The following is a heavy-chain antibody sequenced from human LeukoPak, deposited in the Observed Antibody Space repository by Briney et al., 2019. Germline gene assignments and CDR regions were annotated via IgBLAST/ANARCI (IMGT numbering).Heavy chain of an antibody. CDR3: ARDERRYSYGNDAFDI. CDR2: ISAYNGNT. J-gene: IGHJ3*02. CDR1: GYTFTSYG. D-gene: IGHD5-18*01. V-gene: IGHV1-18*01. Sequence: ASVKVSCKASGYTFTSYGINWVRQAPGQGLEWMGWISAYNGNTDYAQKLQGRVTMTTDTSTSTAYMELRSLRSDDTAVYYCARDERRYSYGNDAFDIWGQGTMVTVSS.